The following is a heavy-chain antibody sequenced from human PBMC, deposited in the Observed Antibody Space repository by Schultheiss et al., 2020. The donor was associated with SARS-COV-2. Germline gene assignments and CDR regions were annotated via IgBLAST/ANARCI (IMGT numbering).Heavy chain of an antibody. D-gene: IGHD2-15*01. J-gene: IGHJ5*02. CDR2: IGTAGDT. CDR3: AKEVRSVA. V-gene: IGHV3-13*01. Sequence: GESLKISCAASGFTFSSYDMHWVRQATGKGLEWVSAIGTAGDTYYEDSVKGRFTISRENARNSLYLQMNSLRAGDTAVYYCAKEVRSVAWGQGTLVTVSS. CDR1: GFTFSSYD.